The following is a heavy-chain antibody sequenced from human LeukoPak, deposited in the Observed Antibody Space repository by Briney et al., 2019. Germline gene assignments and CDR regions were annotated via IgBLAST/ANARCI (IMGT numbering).Heavy chain of an antibody. V-gene: IGHV3-9*01. J-gene: IGHJ6*02. CDR2: ISWNSGSI. CDR1: GFTFDDYA. CDR3: AKVVPRYSDYYYGMDV. D-gene: IGHD2-15*01. Sequence: PGGSLRLSCAASGFTFDDYAMHWVRQAPGKGLEWVSGISWNSGSIGYADSVKGRFIISRDNAKNSLYLQMNSLRAEDTALYYCAKVVPRYSDYYYGMDVWGQGTTVTVSS.